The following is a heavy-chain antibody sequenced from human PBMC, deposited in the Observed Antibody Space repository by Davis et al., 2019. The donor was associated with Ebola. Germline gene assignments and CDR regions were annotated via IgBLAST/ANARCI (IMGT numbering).Heavy chain of an antibody. J-gene: IGHJ3*02. D-gene: IGHD5-12*01. CDR2: IHGGDGGA. Sequence: GGSLRLSCAASGFTFSTYTMSWVRQAPGKGLEWVSAIHGGDGGALYADSVKGRFIVSRDDSKSTLYLQLNSLRADDAAVYYCAKDKQSYNGVFDPFDIWGQGTVVAVSS. CDR1: GFTFSTYT. V-gene: IGHV3-23*01. CDR3: AKDKQSYNGVFDPFDI.